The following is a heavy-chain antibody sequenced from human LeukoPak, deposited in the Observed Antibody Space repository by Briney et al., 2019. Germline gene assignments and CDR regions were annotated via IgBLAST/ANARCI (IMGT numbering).Heavy chain of an antibody. CDR3: AKGWRGYSYNY. V-gene: IGHV3-11*05. J-gene: IGHJ4*02. D-gene: IGHD5-18*01. CDR2: ISSSSSYT. Sequence: PGGSLRLSCAASGFTFSDYYMSWIRQAPGKGLEWVSFISSSSSYTNYADSVKGRFTISRDNAKNSLYLQMNSLRAEDTAVYYCAKGWRGYSYNYWGQGTLVTVSS. CDR1: GFTFSDYY.